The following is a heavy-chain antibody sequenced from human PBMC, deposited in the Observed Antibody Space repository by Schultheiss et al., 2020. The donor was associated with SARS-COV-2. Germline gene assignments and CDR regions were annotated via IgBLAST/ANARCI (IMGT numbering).Heavy chain of an antibody. D-gene: IGHD4-23*01. V-gene: IGHV3-30-3*01. J-gene: IGHJ2*01. CDR3: AKGRYDYGGDRNWYFDL. CDR1: GFTFSSYA. Sequence: GGSLRLSCAASGFTFSSYAMHWVRQAPGKGLEWVAVISHDGSNKYYADSVKGRFTISRDNYMNTLFLEMNSLRAEDTAVYYCAKGRYDYGGDRNWYFDLWGRGTLVTVSS. CDR2: ISHDGSNK.